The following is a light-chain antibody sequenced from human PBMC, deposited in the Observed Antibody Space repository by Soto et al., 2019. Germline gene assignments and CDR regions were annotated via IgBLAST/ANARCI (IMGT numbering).Light chain of an antibody. CDR1: SSDVGGYNF. CDR3: SSFTSSNTHVV. Sequence: QSALTQPASVSGSPGQSITISCTGTSSDVGGYNFVSWYQQHPGKAPKLMIYEVSKRPSGVSNRFSGSKSGNTASLTISGLQAEDEADYYCSSFTSSNTHVVFGGGTKLTVL. J-gene: IGLJ2*01. CDR2: EVS. V-gene: IGLV2-14*01.